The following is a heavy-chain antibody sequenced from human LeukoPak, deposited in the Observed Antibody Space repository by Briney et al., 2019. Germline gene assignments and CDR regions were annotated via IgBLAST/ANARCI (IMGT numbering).Heavy chain of an antibody. Sequence: PGGSLRLSCAASGFTFSSYAMSWVRQAPGKGLEWVSPISGSGSSTYYADSVKGRFTISGDNSKNTLYLQMNSLRAEDTAVYYCAKGVAVASPYYFDYWAREPWSPSPQ. D-gene: IGHD6-19*01. V-gene: IGHV3-23*01. CDR3: AKGVAVASPYYFDY. CDR1: GFTFSSYA. CDR2: ISGSGSST. J-gene: IGHJ4*02.